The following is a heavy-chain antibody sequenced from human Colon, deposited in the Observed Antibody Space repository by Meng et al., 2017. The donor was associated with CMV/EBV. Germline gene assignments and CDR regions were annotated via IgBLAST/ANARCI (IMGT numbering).Heavy chain of an antibody. CDR1: GFTFRNYW. V-gene: IGHV3-74*03. D-gene: IGHD2-2*01. CDR3: AVLSSSQPNQRNPMEV. J-gene: IGHJ6*02. Sequence: SCAASGFTFRNYWMHWVRHSPGKGLMWVARINVDGSSTAYADSVKGRFTISRDNAENTLDLQMNSLSAEDTAVYYCAVLSSSQPNQRNPMEVWGQGTTVTVSS. CDR2: INVDGSST.